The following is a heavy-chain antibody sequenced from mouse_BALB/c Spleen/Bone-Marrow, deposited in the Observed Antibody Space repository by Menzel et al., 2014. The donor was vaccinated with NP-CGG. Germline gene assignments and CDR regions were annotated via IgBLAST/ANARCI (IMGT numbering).Heavy chain of an antibody. Sequence: DLVKPGASVKLSCKASGYTFTSYRINWIKQRPGQGLEWIGRIAPGSGSTYYNEMFKGKATLTVDTSSSTAYIQLSSLSSEDSAVYFCARRYFDVWGAGTTVTVSS. CDR1: GYTFTSYR. V-gene: IGHV1S41*01. CDR3: ARRYFDV. J-gene: IGHJ1*01. CDR2: IAPGSGST.